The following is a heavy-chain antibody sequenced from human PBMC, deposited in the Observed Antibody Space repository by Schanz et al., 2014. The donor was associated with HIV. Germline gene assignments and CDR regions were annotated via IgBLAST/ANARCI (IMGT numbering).Heavy chain of an antibody. Sequence: EEQLLESGGGLAQPGGSLTLSCAASGFTFTNHALSWVRQAPGRGLKWVSTVIGSGVRTIYADSVKGRFTISRDNSKNTLSLHMNSLRVEDTAVYYCAKAKGSYSATTFYFDFWGQGTLVTVSS. D-gene: IGHD1-26*01. CDR2: VIGSGVRT. CDR3: AKAKGSYSATTFYFDF. J-gene: IGHJ4*02. CDR1: GFTFTNHA. V-gene: IGHV3-23*01.